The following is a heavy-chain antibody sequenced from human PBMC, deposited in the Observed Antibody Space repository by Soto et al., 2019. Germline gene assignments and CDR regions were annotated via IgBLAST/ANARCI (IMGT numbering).Heavy chain of an antibody. CDR2: IWYDGSDK. V-gene: IGHV3-33*01. CDR1: GFTFSSYG. Sequence: QVQLVESGGGVVQPGRSLRLSCAASGFTFSSYGMHWVRQAPGKGLEWVAIIWYDGSDKYYADSVKGRFTISRDNSNNTLYLQMNSLRAEDTAVYYCAREEGLNMVRGVIYGWFDPWGQGTLVTVSS. CDR3: AREEGLNMVRGVIYGWFDP. D-gene: IGHD3-10*01. J-gene: IGHJ5*02.